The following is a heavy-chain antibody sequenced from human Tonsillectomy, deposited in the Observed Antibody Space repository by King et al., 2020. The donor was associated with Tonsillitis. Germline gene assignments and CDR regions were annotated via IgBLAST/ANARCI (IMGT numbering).Heavy chain of an antibody. CDR1: GFTFISYG. V-gene: IGHV3-30*02. CDR2: IRYDGSNK. Sequence: VQLVESGGGVVQPGGSLSLSCAASGFTFISYGMHWVRQAPGKGLEWVAFIRYDGSNKYYADSVKGRFTISRDNSKNTLYLQMNSLRAEDTAVYYCAKVLHGVDTAMANWYFDLWGRGTLVTVSS. CDR3: AKVLHGVDTAMANWYFDL. J-gene: IGHJ2*01. D-gene: IGHD5-18*01.